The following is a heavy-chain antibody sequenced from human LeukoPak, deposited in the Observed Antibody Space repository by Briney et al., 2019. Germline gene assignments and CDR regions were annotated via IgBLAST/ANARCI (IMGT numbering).Heavy chain of an antibody. CDR2: INTISSYI. CDR3: ARLRRNSDSGGYYYYYDY. CDR1: GFTFSSYS. D-gene: IGHD3-22*01. J-gene: IGHJ4*02. Sequence: PGGSLRLSCAASGFTFSSYSFNWVRQPPGKGLEWVSSINTISSYIYYADSVKGRFTISRDNAKNSLSLQMNSLRVEDTSVYHCARLRRNSDSGGYYYYYDYWGQGTLVTVSS. V-gene: IGHV3-21*01.